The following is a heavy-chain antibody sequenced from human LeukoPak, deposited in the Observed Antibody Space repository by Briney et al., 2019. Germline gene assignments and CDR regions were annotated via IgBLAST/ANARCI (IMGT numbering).Heavy chain of an antibody. CDR3: ATTVPGYPDDYFDY. Sequence: GGSLRLSCAASEFTFSNYWMSWVRQAPGKGLERVAHTNQDGSKNYYVDSLMGRFTISRDNAKNSLYLQMNSLRAEDTAVYYCATTVPGYPDDYFDYWGQGTLVTVSS. J-gene: IGHJ4*02. V-gene: IGHV3-7*01. D-gene: IGHD6-19*01. CDR2: TNQDGSKN. CDR1: EFTFSNYW.